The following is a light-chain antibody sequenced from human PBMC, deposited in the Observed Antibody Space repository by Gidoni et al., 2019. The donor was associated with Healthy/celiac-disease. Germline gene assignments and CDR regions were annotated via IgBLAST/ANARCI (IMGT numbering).Light chain of an antibody. Sequence: DIQMTQSPSTLSASVGDRFTITCRASQTISSWLAWYQQKPGKAPKLLIYKASSFESGVPSRFSGSGSGTEFTLTISSLQPDDFAAYYCQQYNSYSCSFGQGTKLEIK. J-gene: IGKJ2*04. CDR1: QTISSW. CDR2: KAS. CDR3: QQYNSYSCS. V-gene: IGKV1-5*03.